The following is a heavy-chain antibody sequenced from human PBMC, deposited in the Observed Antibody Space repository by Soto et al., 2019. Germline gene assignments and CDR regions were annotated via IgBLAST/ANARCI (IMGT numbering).Heavy chain of an antibody. CDR3: AKGDMATIYLFDY. CDR1: GSTFDYYG. J-gene: IGHJ4*02. CDR2: ISWNSGNI. D-gene: IGHD5-12*01. V-gene: IGHV3-9*01. Sequence: GGSLRLSCAASGSTFDYYGMHWVRQPPGKGLEWVSGISWNSGNIGYADSVKGRFTISRDDAKNTLYLQMSSLRPEDTALYYCAKGDMATIYLFDYWGQGTPVTVSS.